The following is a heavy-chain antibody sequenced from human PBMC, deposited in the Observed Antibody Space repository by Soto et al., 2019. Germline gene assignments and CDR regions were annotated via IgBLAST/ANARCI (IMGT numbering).Heavy chain of an antibody. Sequence: QVQLVQSGPEVKEPGSSVKLTCKVSGGIFNTYAISWLRQAPGQGLEWMGGIIPIFGTPNYAQRFQGRGTITADQSTSTASMELSRLRSDDTAVYYCARDRDYSGSGNSYNRNYFWDQGTLVSVSS. CDR2: IIPIFGTP. V-gene: IGHV1-69*01. CDR3: ARDRDYSGSGNSYNRNYF. CDR1: GGIFNTYA. D-gene: IGHD3-10*01. J-gene: IGHJ4*02.